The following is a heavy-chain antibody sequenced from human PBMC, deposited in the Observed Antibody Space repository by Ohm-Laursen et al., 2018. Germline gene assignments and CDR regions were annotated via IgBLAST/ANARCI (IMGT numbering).Heavy chain of an antibody. CDR2: ISSSSSYI. V-gene: IGHV3-11*06. J-gene: IGHJ4*02. CDR3: ARGRHGSGSYPG. Sequence: GSLRLSCSASGFTFSDYYMNWIRQAPGKGLEWVSSISSSSSYIYYADSVKGRFTISRDNAKNSLYLQMNSLRAEDTAVYYCARGRHGSGSYPGWGQGTLVTVSS. CDR1: GFTFSDYY. D-gene: IGHD3-10*01.